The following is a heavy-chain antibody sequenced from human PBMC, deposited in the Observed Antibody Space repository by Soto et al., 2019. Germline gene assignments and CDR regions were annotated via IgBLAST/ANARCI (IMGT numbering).Heavy chain of an antibody. V-gene: IGHV1-18*01. CDR1: GYTFTTYG. J-gene: IGHJ5*02. CDR2: ISAYNGNT. D-gene: IGHD3-10*01. CDR3: PRVNFRGSNNWFDP. Sequence: QVQLVQSGAEVKKPGASVKVSCKASGYTFTTYGISWVRQAPGQGLEWMGWISAYNGNTNYAQKLKGRVTMTTDTSTTTAYMELSSLRSDDTAVYYCPRVNFRGSNNWFDPWGQGTLVTVSS.